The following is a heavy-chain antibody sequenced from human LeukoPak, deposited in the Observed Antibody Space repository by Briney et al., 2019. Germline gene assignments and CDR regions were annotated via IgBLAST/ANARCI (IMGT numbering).Heavy chain of an antibody. Sequence: GGSLRLSCAASGFTFSSYAMSWVRQAPGKGLEWVSAISGSGGSKYYADSVKGRFTISRDNSKNTLYLQMNSLRAEDTAVYYCAKGSDYVGAFDIWGQGTMVTVSS. J-gene: IGHJ3*02. CDR1: GFTFSSYA. V-gene: IGHV3-23*01. CDR3: AKGSDYVGAFDI. D-gene: IGHD4-17*01. CDR2: ISGSGGSK.